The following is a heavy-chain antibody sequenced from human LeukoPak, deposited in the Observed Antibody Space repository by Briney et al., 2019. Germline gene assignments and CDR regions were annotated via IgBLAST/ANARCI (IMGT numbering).Heavy chain of an antibody. Sequence: GASVKVSCKASGYTFTGYYMHWVRQAPGQGLEFMGRINPNSGGTNYAQKFQGRVTMTRDTSINTAYMELSRLRSDDTAVYYCARPLGVIADYYYAMDVWGQGTTVTVSS. J-gene: IGHJ6*02. V-gene: IGHV1-2*06. D-gene: IGHD2/OR15-2a*01. CDR1: GYTFTGYY. CDR3: ARPLGVIADYYYAMDV. CDR2: INPNSGGT.